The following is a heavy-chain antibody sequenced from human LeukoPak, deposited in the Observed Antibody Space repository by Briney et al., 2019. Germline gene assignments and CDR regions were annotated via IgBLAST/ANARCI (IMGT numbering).Heavy chain of an antibody. CDR3: ARGYYYDSIGYLFDP. V-gene: IGHV4-59*13. D-gene: IGHD3-22*01. Sequence: PSENLSLTCTVSGGSISSYYCSWIRQPPGKGLEWIGYIYYSGSTNYNPSLKSRVTISVDTSKNQFSLKLSSVTAADTAVYYCARGYYYDSIGYLFDPWGQGTLVTVSS. CDR1: GGSISSYY. CDR2: IYYSGST. J-gene: IGHJ5*02.